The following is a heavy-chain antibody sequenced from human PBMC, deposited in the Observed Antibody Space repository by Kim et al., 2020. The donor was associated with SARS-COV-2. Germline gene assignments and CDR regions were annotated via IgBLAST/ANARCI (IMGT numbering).Heavy chain of an antibody. D-gene: IGHD3-22*01. J-gene: IGHJ4*02. CDR3: ARDPQYYYDSSGYYPFDY. Sequence: ASVKVSCKASGYTFTGYYMHWVRQAPGQGLEWMGRINPNSGGTNYAQKFQGRVTMTRDTSISTAYMELSRLRSDDTAVYYCARDPQYYYDSSGYYPFDYWGQGTLVTVSS. CDR1: GYTFTGYY. CDR2: INPNSGGT. V-gene: IGHV1-2*06.